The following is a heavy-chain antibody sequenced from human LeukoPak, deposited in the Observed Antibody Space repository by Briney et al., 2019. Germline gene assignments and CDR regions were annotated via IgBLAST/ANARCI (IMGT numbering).Heavy chain of an antibody. CDR3: ARGGYCSSTSCYSLGGMDV. CDR2: ISSSSSYI. Sequence: GGSLRLSCAASGVTFSSYSMNWVRQAPGKGLEWVSSISSSSSYIYYADSVKGRFTISRDNAKNSLYLQMNSLRAEDTAVYYCARGGYCSSTSCYSLGGMDVWGKGTTVTVSS. CDR1: GVTFSSYS. J-gene: IGHJ6*04. V-gene: IGHV3-21*01. D-gene: IGHD2-2*01.